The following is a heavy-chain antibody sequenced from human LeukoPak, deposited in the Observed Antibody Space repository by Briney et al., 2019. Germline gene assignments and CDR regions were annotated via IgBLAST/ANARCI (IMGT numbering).Heavy chain of an antibody. D-gene: IGHD4-23*01. CDR2: ISTSSNYI. CDR3: AKGSGG. CDR1: GFTFSSYS. J-gene: IGHJ4*02. Sequence: GGSLRLSCAVSGFTFSSYSMNWVRQAPGKGLEWISSISTSSNYIWYADSVKGRFTTSRDNAKNSLYLQMDSLRAEDTAVYYCAKGSGGWGQGTLVTVSS. V-gene: IGHV3-21*01.